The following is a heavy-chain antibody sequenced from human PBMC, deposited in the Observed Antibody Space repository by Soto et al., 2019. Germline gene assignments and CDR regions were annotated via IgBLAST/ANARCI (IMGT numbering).Heavy chain of an antibody. D-gene: IGHD5-18*01. CDR1: GYTFTRYA. CDR3: ARQGDSRILRDAFDI. Sequence: QVQLVQSGAEVKQPGASVKVSCKSSGYTFTRYAMHWVRQAPGQGLEWLGWINTGNGDTGFSQTFQGRVSITMATAASTTYVELSSLISEDTAVYYCARQGDSRILRDAFDIWGQGTLVTVAS. J-gene: IGHJ3*02. V-gene: IGHV1-3*04. CDR2: INTGNGDT.